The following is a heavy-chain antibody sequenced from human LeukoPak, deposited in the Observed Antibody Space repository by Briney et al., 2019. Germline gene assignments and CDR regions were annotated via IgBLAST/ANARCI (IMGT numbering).Heavy chain of an antibody. CDR1: GYTFTGPY. CDR3: ARDSSSVLRFLEWLPNFDY. D-gene: IGHD3-3*01. Sequence: GASVKVSCKASGYTFTGPYMHWVRQAPGQGLEWMGWINPNSGGTNYAQKFQGRVTMTRDTSISTAYMELSRLRSDDTAVYYCARDSSSVLRFLEWLPNFDYWGQGTLVTVSS. CDR2: INPNSGGT. V-gene: IGHV1-2*02. J-gene: IGHJ4*02.